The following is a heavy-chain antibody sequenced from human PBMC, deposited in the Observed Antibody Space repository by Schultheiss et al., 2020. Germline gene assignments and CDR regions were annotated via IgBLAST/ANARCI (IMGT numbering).Heavy chain of an antibody. CDR3: ARDPFAYCGGDCSPHY. J-gene: IGHJ4*02. Sequence: GESLKISCAASGFTFSSYAMHWVRQAPGKGLEWVAVISYDGSNKYYADSVKGRFTISRDNSKNTLYLQMNSLRAEDTAVYYCARDPFAYCGGDCSPHYWGQGTLVTVSS. CDR2: ISYDGSNK. CDR1: GFTFSSYA. V-gene: IGHV3-30-3*01. D-gene: IGHD2-21*02.